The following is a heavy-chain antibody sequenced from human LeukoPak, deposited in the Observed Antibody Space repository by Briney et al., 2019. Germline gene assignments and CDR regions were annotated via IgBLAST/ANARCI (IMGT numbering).Heavy chain of an antibody. CDR3: ARDPYSSTWSYGMDV. CDR2: IKQDGSEE. D-gene: IGHD6-6*01. Sequence: GGSLRLSCAASGFIFSSYWMSWVRQAPGKGLEWVANIKQDGSEEVYVDSVKGRFTISRDNAKNSLFLQMNTLRAEDTAVYYCARDPYSSTWSYGMDVWGQGTTATVSS. CDR1: GFIFSSYW. J-gene: IGHJ6*02. V-gene: IGHV3-7*05.